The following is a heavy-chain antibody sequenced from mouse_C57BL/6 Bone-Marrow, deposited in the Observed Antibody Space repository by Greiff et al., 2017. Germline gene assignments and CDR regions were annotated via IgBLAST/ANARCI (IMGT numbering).Heavy chain of an antibody. CDR2: IWWDDDK. CDR3: ARIEAYYYYGSSYWYFDV. J-gene: IGHJ1*03. D-gene: IGHD1-1*01. V-gene: IGHV8-8*01. Sequence: QVQLKQSGPGILQPSQTLSLTCSFSGFSLSTFGMGVGWIRQPSGKGLEWLAHIWWDDDKYYNPALKSRLTISKDTSKNQVFLKIANVDTADTATYYCARIEAYYYYGSSYWYFDVWGTGTTVTVSS. CDR1: GFSLSTFGMG.